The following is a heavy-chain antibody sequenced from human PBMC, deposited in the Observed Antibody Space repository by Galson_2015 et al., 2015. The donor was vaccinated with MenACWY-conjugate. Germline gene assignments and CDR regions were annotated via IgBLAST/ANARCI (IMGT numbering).Heavy chain of an antibody. CDR3: ARAVAVAGIPDLTSYYYYMDV. CDR2: ISAYNGNT. D-gene: IGHD6-19*01. Sequence: QSGAEVKKPGASVKVSCKASGYTFTSYGISWVRQAPGQGLEWMGWISAYNGNTNYAQKLQGRVTMTTDTSTSTAYMELRSLRSDDTAVYYCARAVAVAGIPDLTSYYYYMDVWGKVTTVTVSS. CDR1: GYTFTSYG. J-gene: IGHJ6*03. V-gene: IGHV1-18*01.